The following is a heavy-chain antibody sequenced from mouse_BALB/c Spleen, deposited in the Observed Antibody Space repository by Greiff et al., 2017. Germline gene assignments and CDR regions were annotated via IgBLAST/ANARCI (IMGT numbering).Heavy chain of an antibody. CDR2: INPSTGYT. D-gene: IGHD1-1*01. J-gene: IGHJ3*01. CDR3: ARRYGSSYGFAY. Sequence: VQLQQSGAELAKPGASVKLSCKASGYTFTSYWMHWVKQRPGQGLEWIGYINPSTGYTEYNQKFKDKATLTADKSSSTAYMQLSSLTSEDSAVYYCARRYGSSYGFAYWGQGTLVTVSA. CDR1: GYTFTSYW. V-gene: IGHV1-7*01.